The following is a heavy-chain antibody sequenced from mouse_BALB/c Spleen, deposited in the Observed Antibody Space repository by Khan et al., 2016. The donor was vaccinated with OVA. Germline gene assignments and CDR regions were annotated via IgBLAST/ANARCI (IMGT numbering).Heavy chain of an antibody. J-gene: IGHJ4*01. CDR1: HYTFTAYD. V-gene: IGHV1S56*01. CDR3: AREGVRGVAMDY. D-gene: IGHD1-1*01. Sequence: QVQLQQSGPELVKPGASVKISCKASHYTFTAYDINWVKQRPGQGLEWIGWIYPGDGSTKYNENFKGKATLTADTSSNTAYMELTSLTSEKSAVYFCAREGVRGVAMDYWGQGTSVSVSS. CDR2: IYPGDGST.